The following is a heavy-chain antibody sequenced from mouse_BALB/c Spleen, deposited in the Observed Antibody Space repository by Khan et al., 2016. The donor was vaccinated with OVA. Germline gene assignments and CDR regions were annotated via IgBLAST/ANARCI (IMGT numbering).Heavy chain of an antibody. Sequence: EVELVESGGGLVKPGGSLKLSCAASGFTFSDFYMYWVRQTPEKRLEWVATISDGGSSPYYPDSVQGRFTISRDNAKNNLYLQMSSLKSEDTAIYYCARAGYWCFAYWGQGTLVTVSA. CDR2: ISDGGSSP. CDR3: ARAGYWCFAY. V-gene: IGHV5-4*02. CDR1: GFTFSDFY. D-gene: IGHD1-1*01. J-gene: IGHJ3*01.